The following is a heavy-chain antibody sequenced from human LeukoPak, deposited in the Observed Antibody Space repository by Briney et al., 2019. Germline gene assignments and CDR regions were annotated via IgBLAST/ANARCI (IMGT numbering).Heavy chain of an antibody. CDR2: IYYSGST. D-gene: IGHD3-3*01. J-gene: IGHJ4*02. Sequence: SQTLSLTCTVSGGSISSGDYYWSWIRQPPGKGLEWIGYIYYSGSTYYNPSLKSRVTISVDTSKNQFSLKLSSVTAADTAVYYCARAPQTYYDFWSGYSEAPQFDYWGQGTLVTVSS. V-gene: IGHV4-30-4*08. CDR3: ARAPQTYYDFWSGYSEAPQFDY. CDR1: GGSISSGDYY.